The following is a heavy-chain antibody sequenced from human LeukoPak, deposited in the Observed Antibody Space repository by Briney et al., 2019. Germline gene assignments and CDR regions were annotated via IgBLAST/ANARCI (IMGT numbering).Heavy chain of an antibody. CDR3: ASRSDDSSLYYFDY. V-gene: IGHV4-39*01. J-gene: IGHJ4*02. D-gene: IGHD3-22*01. Sequence: SETLSLTCAVSGGSISSSSYYWGWIRQPPGKGLEWIGSIYYSGSTYYNPSLKSRLTVSVDTSKTQFSLRLTSVTAADTAVYYCASRSDDSSLYYFDYWGRGTLSPSPQ. CDR2: IYYSGST. CDR1: GGSISSSSYY.